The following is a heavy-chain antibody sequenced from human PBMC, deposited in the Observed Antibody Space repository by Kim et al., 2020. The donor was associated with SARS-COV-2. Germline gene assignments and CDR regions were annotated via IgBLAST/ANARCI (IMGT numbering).Heavy chain of an antibody. CDR3: ARDGGYDNWFDP. D-gene: IGHD5-12*01. V-gene: IGHV4-59*01. J-gene: IGHJ5*02. Sequence: SETLSLTCTVSGGSISSYYWSWIRQPPGKGLEWIGYIYYSGSTNYNPSLKSRVTISVDTSKNQFSLKLSSVTAADTAVYYCARDGGYDNWFDPWGQGTLVTVSS. CDR2: IYYSGST. CDR1: GGSISSYY.